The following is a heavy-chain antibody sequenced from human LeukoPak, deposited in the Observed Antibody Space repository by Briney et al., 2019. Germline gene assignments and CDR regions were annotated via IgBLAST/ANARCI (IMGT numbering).Heavy chain of an antibody. V-gene: IGHV3-23*01. CDR3: AKTKDNYYYYGMDV. CDR1: GLTFSNYA. J-gene: IGHJ6*02. CDR2: ISGSGTST. Sequence: GGSLRLSCAVSGLTFSNYAMSWVRQAPGEGLEWVSAISGSGTSTYYADSVKGRFTISRDNSKNTLYLQMNSLRAEDTAVYYCAKTKDNYYYYGMDVWGQGTTVTVSS.